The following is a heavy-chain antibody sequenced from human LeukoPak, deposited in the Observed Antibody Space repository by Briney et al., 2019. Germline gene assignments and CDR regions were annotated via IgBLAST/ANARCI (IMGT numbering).Heavy chain of an antibody. Sequence: SETLSLTCTVSGGSISSRPYYWGWVRQPPGKGLEWIGTISYSGTTYYSPSLKSRVTISLDTSKNQFSLKLSSVAAADTAIYYCARDFSSSSTVYYYYYMDVWGKGTTVTVSS. J-gene: IGHJ6*03. CDR3: ARDFSSSSTVYYYYYMDV. CDR2: ISYSGTT. V-gene: IGHV4-39*07. D-gene: IGHD6-6*01. CDR1: GGSISSRPYY.